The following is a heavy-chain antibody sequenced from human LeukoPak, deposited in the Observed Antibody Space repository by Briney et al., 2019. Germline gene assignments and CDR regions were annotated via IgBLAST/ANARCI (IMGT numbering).Heavy chain of an antibody. Sequence: GGSLRLSCAASGFTLSSYWMNWVRQAPGKGLVWVSRINSDGSKINYADSVKGRFTISRDNSKNTPYLQMNSLRAEDTAVYYCAKRGTWYFDYWGQGTLVTVSS. D-gene: IGHD1-1*01. CDR1: GFTLSSYW. CDR3: AKRGTWYFDY. V-gene: IGHV3-74*01. CDR2: INSDGSKI. J-gene: IGHJ4*02.